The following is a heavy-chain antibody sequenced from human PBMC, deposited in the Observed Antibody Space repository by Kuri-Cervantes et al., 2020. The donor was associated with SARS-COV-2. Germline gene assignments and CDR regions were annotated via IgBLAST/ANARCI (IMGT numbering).Heavy chain of an antibody. Sequence: GGSLRLSCAASGFTFSSYAMHWVRQAPGKGLERVAVISYDGSNKYYADSVKGRFTISRDNSKNTLHLQMNSLRAEDTAVYYCAKGTLRFLEWLPLDYWGQGTLVTVSS. CDR3: AKGTLRFLEWLPLDY. V-gene: IGHV3-30-3*01. J-gene: IGHJ4*02. CDR2: ISYDGSNK. CDR1: GFTFSSYA. D-gene: IGHD3-3*01.